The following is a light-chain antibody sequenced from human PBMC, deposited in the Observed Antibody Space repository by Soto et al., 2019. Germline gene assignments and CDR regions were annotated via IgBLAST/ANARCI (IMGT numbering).Light chain of an antibody. V-gene: IGKV3-20*01. CDR2: GAS. CDR3: QQYGRSPPFT. Sequence: EIVLTQSPGTLSLSPGERATLSCRASQSVSSTYIAWYQHNPGQAPRLLIYGASSRATGIPARFSGSGSGTDFTLTISRLEPEDFAVYFCQQYGRSPPFTFGQGTKVEIK. CDR1: QSVSSTY. J-gene: IGKJ2*01.